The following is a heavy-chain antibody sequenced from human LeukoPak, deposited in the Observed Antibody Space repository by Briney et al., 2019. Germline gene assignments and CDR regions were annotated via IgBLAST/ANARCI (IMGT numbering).Heavy chain of an antibody. CDR3: AKVRETMIVVSFDY. V-gene: IGHV3-23*01. D-gene: IGHD3-22*01. CDR2: ISGSGGST. CDR1: GSTFSSYP. Sequence: GGSLRPPCAPPGSTFSSYPMGWVRQAPGRGLGWASAISGSGGSTYYADSVKGRFTISRDNSKNTLYLQMNSLRAEDTAVYYCAKVRETMIVVSFDYWGQGTLVTVSS. J-gene: IGHJ4*02.